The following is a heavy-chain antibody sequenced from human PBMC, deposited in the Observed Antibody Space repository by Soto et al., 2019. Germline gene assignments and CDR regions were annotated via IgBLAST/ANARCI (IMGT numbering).Heavy chain of an antibody. CDR2: ISYDGSNK. CDR1: GFTFSSYA. Sequence: GGSLRLSCAASGFTFSSYAMHWVRQAPGKGLEWVAVISYDGSNKYYADSVKGRFTISRDNSKNTLYLQMNSLRAEDTAVYYCATLPKPPEWELLLYYYGMDVWGQGTTVTVSS. CDR3: ATLPKPPEWELLLYYYGMDV. D-gene: IGHD1-26*01. J-gene: IGHJ6*02. V-gene: IGHV3-30-3*01.